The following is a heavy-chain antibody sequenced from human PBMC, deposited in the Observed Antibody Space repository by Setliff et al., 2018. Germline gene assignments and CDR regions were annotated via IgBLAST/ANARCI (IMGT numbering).Heavy chain of an antibody. D-gene: IGHD5-12*01. CDR1: GESIDSVATGNHY. CDR3: ARGGTFRYFDF. V-gene: IGHV4-61*10. J-gene: IGHJ4*02. Sequence: SETLSLTCIVSGESIDSVATGNHYWNWIRQPVGKGLEWIGHIFYSDTAKYNPSLESRAAISVDSSKNQFSLKLRSVTAADTAVYYCARGGTFRYFDFWGQGAPVTVAS. CDR2: IFYSDTA.